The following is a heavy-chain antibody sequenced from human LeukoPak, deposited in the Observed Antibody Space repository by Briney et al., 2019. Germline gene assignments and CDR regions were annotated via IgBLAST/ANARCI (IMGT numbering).Heavy chain of an antibody. V-gene: IGHV3-66*01. J-gene: IGHJ3*02. CDR3: ARDSHYYDSSGSPGNAFDI. CDR2: IYSGGST. Sequence: GGSLRLSCAASGFTVSSNYMSWVRQAPGKGLEWVSVIYSGGSTYYADSVKGRFTISRDNSKNTLYLQMNSLRAEDTAVYYCARDSHYYDSSGSPGNAFDIWGQGTMVTVSS. CDR1: GFTVSSNY. D-gene: IGHD3-22*01.